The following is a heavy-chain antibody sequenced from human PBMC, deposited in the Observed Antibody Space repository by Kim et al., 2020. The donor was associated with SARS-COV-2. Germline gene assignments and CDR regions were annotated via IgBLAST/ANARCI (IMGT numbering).Heavy chain of an antibody. Sequence: SETLSLTFTVSGGSISSYCCYWSWIRQHPGKDLDGIGYFYCSGSTNYNPSRKSRVTISVYTSKNHLSLKLGSVTATDTSLYYCAGSRGNIVSTTNYW. V-gene: IGHV4-31*03. CDR1: GGSISSYCCY. CDR3: AGSRGNIVSTTNY. CDR2: FYCSGST. D-gene: IGHD5-12*01. J-gene: IGHJ4*01.